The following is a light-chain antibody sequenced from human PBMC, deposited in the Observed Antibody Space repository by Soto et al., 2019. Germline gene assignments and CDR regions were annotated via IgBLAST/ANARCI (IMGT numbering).Light chain of an antibody. J-gene: IGKJ4*01. CDR3: QQTDSTPQT. V-gene: IGKV1-39*01. CDR1: QSISVY. Sequence: DIQMTQSPSSLSASIGDRVTITCRARQSISVYLHWYQQKPGKAPNLLIHGASNLQSGVPSRFSGSGSGTDFTLTISSLHPEDFATYYCQQTDSTPQTFGGGTKVEI. CDR2: GAS.